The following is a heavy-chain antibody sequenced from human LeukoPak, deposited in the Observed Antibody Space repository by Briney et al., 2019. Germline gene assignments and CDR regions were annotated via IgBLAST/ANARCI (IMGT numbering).Heavy chain of an antibody. CDR1: GFTFSSYA. CDR2: ISGSGGST. D-gene: IGHD3-22*01. CDR3: AKDAKGDKYCYDSSGYYSYFDY. Sequence: GGSLRLSCAASGFTFSSYAMSWVRQAPGKGLEWVSAISGSGGSTYYADSVKGRFTISRDNSKNTLYLQMNSLRAEDTAVYYCAKDAKGDKYCYDSSGYYSYFDYWGQGTLVTVSS. J-gene: IGHJ4*02. V-gene: IGHV3-23*01.